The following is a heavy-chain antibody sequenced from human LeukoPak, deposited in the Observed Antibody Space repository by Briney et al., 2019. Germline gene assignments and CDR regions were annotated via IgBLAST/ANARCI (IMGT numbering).Heavy chain of an antibody. Sequence: GGSLRLSCTASGLTLGGHDMHWVRQITGDGLEWVAAVSAGHHAFYAGSVRGRFTVSREDAKNSLFLQMNNLKAGDTAIYYCVREARGYHYTYFDYWGQGSLVTVSS. J-gene: IGHJ4*02. CDR3: VREARGYHYTYFDY. CDR2: VSAGHHA. D-gene: IGHD5-18*01. CDR1: GLTLGGHD. V-gene: IGHV3-13*01.